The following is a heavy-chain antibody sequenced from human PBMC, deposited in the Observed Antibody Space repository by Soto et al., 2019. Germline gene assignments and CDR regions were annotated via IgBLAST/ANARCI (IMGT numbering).Heavy chain of an antibody. D-gene: IGHD2-15*01. CDR2: ISGDNGNT. Sequence: QVHLVQSGPEVKKPGASVKVSCKTSGFTFSSYGVTWVRQAPGQGLEWMGWISGDNGNTNYAQKFHGRVTLTTDTSTSTAYMELSSLRTDDTALYYCARAGVVGGTRDDFDIWGQGTMVTVSS. V-gene: IGHV1-18*01. CDR3: ARAGVVGGTRDDFDI. CDR1: GFTFSSYG. J-gene: IGHJ3*02.